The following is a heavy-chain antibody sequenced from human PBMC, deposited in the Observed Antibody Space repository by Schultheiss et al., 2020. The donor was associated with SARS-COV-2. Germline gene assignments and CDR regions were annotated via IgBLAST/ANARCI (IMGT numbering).Heavy chain of an antibody. CDR3: ARESGSYYNWFDP. Sequence: SETLSLTCAVYGGSFSGYYWSWIRQPPGKGLEWIGEINHSGSTNYNPSLKSRVTISVDTSKNQFSLKLSSVTAADTAVYYCARESGSYYNWFDPWGQGTRVTVSS. J-gene: IGHJ5*02. CDR1: GGSFSGYY. CDR2: INHSGST. D-gene: IGHD1-26*01. V-gene: IGHV4-34*01.